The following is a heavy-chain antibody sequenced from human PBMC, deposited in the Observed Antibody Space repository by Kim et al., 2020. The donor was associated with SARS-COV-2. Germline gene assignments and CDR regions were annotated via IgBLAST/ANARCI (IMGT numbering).Heavy chain of an antibody. J-gene: IGHJ4*02. CDR1: GYTFTTDV. D-gene: IGHD3-10*01. Sequence: ASVKVSCKASGYTFTTDVINWVRQAPGQGLDWMGWINTNTGDPTYAQGLTGRFVFSLDTSVSTTYLQISSLKAEDTAVYYCMRGLAGKVGDYWGQGALVTVSS. V-gene: IGHV7-4-1*02. CDR3: MRGLAGKVGDY. CDR2: INTNTGDP.